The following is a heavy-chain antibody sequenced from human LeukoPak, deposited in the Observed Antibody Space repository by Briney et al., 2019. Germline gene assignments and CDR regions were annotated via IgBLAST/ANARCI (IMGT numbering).Heavy chain of an antibody. CDR1: SGSISSYD. J-gene: IGHJ4*02. CDR3: ARGDSSGWLGDY. V-gene: IGHV4-4*07. CDR2: IYISGST. D-gene: IGHD6-19*01. Sequence: SETLSLTCTVFSGSISSYDWSWIRQPAGKGLEWIGRIYISGSTNYNPSLKSRVTMSVDTSKNQFSLKLSSVTAADTAVYYCARGDSSGWLGDYWGQGTLVTVSS.